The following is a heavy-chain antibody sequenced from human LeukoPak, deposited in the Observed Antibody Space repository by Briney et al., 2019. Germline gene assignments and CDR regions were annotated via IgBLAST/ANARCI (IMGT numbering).Heavy chain of an antibody. Sequence: PGGSLRLSCAASGFTIRTNWMSWVRQASGKGLEWVANIKQDGSEKYYVDSVKGRFTISRDNAKNPLYLQMNSLRAEDTAVYYCARGRNIVVVPAAIPYYYYYMDVWGKGTTVTVSS. J-gene: IGHJ6*03. CDR2: IKQDGSEK. D-gene: IGHD2-2*02. CDR3: ARGRNIVVVPAAIPYYYYYMDV. V-gene: IGHV3-7*01. CDR1: GFTIRTNW.